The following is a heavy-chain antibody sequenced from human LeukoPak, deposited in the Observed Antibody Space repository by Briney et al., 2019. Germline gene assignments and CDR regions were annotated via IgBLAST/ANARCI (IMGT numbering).Heavy chain of an antibody. CDR3: AAHCSSTSCYGAY. V-gene: IGHV3-30*03. J-gene: IGHJ4*02. CDR2: ISYDGSNK. Sequence: GGSLRLSCAASGFTFSSYGMHWVRQAPGKGLEWVAVISYDGSNKYYADSVKGRFTISRDNSKNTLYLQMNSLRAEDTAVYYCAAHCSSTSCYGAYWGQGTLVTVSS. CDR1: GFTFSSYG. D-gene: IGHD2-2*01.